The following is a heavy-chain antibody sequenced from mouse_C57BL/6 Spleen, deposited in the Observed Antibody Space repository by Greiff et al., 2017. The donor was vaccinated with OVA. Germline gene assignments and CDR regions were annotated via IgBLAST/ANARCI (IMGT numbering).Heavy chain of an antibody. J-gene: IGHJ4*01. D-gene: IGHD1-1*01. CDR1: GFTFSDYG. Sequence: EVQVVESGGGLVKPGGSLKLSCAASGFTFSDYGMHWVRQAPEKGLEWVAYISSGSSTIYYADTVKGRFTISRDNAKNTLFLQMTSLRSEDTAMYYCARGVDYGSMDYWGQGTSVTVSS. V-gene: IGHV5-17*01. CDR3: ARGVDYGSMDY. CDR2: ISSGSSTI.